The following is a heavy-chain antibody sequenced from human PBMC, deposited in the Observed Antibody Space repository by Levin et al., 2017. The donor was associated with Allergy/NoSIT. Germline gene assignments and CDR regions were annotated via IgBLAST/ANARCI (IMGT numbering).Heavy chain of an antibody. CDR2: VWHDGNNK. CDR3: ARDFSFGYEGRFDH. CDR1: GFTFSGHG. V-gene: IGHV3-33*01. Sequence: GGSLRLSCEASGFTFSGHGMHWVRQTPGKGLDWVAVVWHDGNNKFYADSVKGRFTISRDNSENTLYLEMNSLRAEDTALYYCARDFSFGYEGRFDHWGQGTLVTVSS. D-gene: IGHD5-18*01. J-gene: IGHJ4*02.